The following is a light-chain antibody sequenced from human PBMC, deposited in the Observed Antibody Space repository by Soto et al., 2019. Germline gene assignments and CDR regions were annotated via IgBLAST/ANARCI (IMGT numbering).Light chain of an antibody. CDR3: QQCDNLFPFT. V-gene: IGKV1-33*01. Sequence: DIQMTQSPSPLSASVGDRVTITCQTSQDIGNSLNWYQHIPGKAPKLLIYDASNLERGVPSRFSGSESGTHFSLTIISLQPEDFATYYCQQCDNLFPFTFGPGTRVDIK. J-gene: IGKJ3*01. CDR1: QDIGNS. CDR2: DAS.